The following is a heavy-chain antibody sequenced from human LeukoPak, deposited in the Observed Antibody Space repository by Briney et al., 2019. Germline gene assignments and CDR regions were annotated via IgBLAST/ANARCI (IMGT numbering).Heavy chain of an antibody. V-gene: IGHV5-51*01. J-gene: IGHJ4*02. D-gene: IGHD1-14*01. Sequence: GGALQISCKGSGYSFTSYWIGWVRQMPGKGLEWMGIIYPGDSDTRYSPSFQGQVTISADKSISTAYLQWSSLKASDTAMYYCARWRYTTYYFDYWGQGTLVTVSS. CDR1: GYSFTSYW. CDR2: IYPGDSDT. CDR3: ARWRYTTYYFDY.